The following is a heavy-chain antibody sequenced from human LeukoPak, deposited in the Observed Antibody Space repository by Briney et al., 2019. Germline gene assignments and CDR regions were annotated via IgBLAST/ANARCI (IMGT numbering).Heavy chain of an antibody. V-gene: IGHV4-59*11. CDR3: ARVRVNMYCYYMDV. Sequence: SETLSLTCTVSGGSISSHYWSWIRQPPGKGLEWIGYIYYSGSTNYNPSLKSRVTISVDTSKNQFSLKLSSVTAADTAVYYCARVRVNMYCYYMDVWGKGTTVTVSS. CDR2: IYYSGST. J-gene: IGHJ6*03. CDR1: GGSISSHY. D-gene: IGHD1/OR15-1a*01.